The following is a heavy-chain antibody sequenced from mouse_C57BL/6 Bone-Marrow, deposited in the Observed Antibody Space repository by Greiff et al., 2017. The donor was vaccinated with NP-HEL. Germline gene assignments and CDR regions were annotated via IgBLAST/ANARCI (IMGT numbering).Heavy chain of an antibody. CDR3: TLLRPLAMDY. CDR1: GFNIKDDY. D-gene: IGHD1-1*01. CDR2: IDPENGDT. J-gene: IGHJ4*01. Sequence: VQLKQSGAELVRPGASVKLSCTASGFNIKDDYMHWVKQRPEQGLEWIGWIDPENGDTEYASKFQGKATITADTSSNTAYLQLSSLTSEDTAVYYCTLLRPLAMDYWGQGTTVTVSS. V-gene: IGHV14-4*01.